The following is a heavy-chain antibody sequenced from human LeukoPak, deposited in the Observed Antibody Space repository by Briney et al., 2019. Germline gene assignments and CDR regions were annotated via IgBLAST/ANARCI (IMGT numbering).Heavy chain of an antibody. Sequence: GESLKISCKGSGYSFTNYWIGWVRQMPGKGLEWMGISYPGDSDTRYSPSFQGQVTISADKSISTAYLQWSSLKASDTAIYYCARSGGYCSSTSCYAFDYWGQGTLVTVSS. D-gene: IGHD2-2*03. CDR1: GYSFTNYW. CDR2: SYPGDSDT. J-gene: IGHJ4*02. V-gene: IGHV5-51*01. CDR3: ARSGGYCSSTSCYAFDY.